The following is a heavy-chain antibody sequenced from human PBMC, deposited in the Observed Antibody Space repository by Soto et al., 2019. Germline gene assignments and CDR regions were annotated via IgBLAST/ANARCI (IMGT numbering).Heavy chain of an antibody. V-gene: IGHV3-74*01. CDR1: GFTFSSYS. Sequence: RGSLGLSCAASGFTFSSYSMNWVRQAPGKGLVWVSRINLDGSTTNYADSVKGRFTISRDNAKNTLYLQMNTLRAEDTAIYFCARDRGSGWYNYFDYWGQGTRVTVSS. J-gene: IGHJ4*02. CDR3: ARDRGSGWYNYFDY. CDR2: INLDGSTT. D-gene: IGHD6-19*01.